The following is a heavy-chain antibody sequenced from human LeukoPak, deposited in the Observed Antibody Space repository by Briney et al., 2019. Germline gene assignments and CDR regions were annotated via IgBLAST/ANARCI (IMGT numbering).Heavy chain of an antibody. D-gene: IGHD1-1*01. CDR3: ARGKVESDY. V-gene: IGHV3-7*01. J-gene: IGHJ4*02. Sequence: GGSLRLSCAASGFTFSSYEMNWVRQAPGKGLEWVANIKQDGSEKYYVDSVKGRFTISRDNAKNSLYLQMNSLRAEDTAVYYCARGKVESDYWGQGTLVTVSS. CDR2: IKQDGSEK. CDR1: GFTFSSYE.